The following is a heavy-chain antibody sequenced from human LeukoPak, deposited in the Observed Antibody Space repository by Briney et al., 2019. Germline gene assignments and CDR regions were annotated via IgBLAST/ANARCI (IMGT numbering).Heavy chain of an antibody. D-gene: IGHD3-22*01. J-gene: IGHJ4*02. Sequence: ASVKVSCKASGYTFTGYYMHWVRQAPGQGLEWMGWINPNSGGTNYAQKFQGRVTMTRDTSISTAYMELSRLRSDDTAVYYCARVSRQNYYDSSGYYYYFDYWGQGALVTVSS. V-gene: IGHV1-2*02. CDR3: ARVSRQNYYDSSGYYYYFDY. CDR1: GYTFTGYY. CDR2: INPNSGGT.